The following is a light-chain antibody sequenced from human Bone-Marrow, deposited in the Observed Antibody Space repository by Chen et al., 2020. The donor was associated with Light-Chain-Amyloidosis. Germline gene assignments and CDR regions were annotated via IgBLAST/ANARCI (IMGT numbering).Light chain of an antibody. J-gene: IGLJ2*01. Sequence: SYELTQPPSVSVSPGQTARITCSGDDLPTKYAYWYQQKPGQAPVLVIHRDTERPSGISERGAGSSSGTTATLTISGVQAEDEADYHCQSADSSGTYEVIFGGGTKLTGL. CDR3: QSADSSGTYEVI. CDR2: RDT. CDR1: DLPTKY. V-gene: IGLV3-25*03.